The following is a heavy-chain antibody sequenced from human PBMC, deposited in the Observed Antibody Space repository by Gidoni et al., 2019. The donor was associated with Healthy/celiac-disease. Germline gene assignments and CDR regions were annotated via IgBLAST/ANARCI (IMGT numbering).Heavy chain of an antibody. J-gene: IGHJ6*02. CDR1: GVSFSGYY. D-gene: IGHD2-2*01. Sequence: QVQLQQWGAGLLKPSETLSLTCAVYGVSFSGYYWSWIRQPPGKGLEWIGEINHSGSTNYNPSLKSRVTISVDTSKNQFSLKLSSVTAADTAVYYCARDNVVVPAAPYYYYYGMDVWGQGTTVTVSS. CDR3: ARDNVVVPAAPYYYYYGMDV. CDR2: INHSGST. V-gene: IGHV4-34*01.